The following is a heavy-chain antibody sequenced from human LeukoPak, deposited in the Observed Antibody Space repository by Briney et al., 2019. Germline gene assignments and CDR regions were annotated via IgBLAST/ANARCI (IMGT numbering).Heavy chain of an antibody. V-gene: IGHV3-7*01. CDR2: IKQDGSEK. J-gene: IGHJ4*02. CDR1: GFTFSNYW. CDR3: ARSWNPGNFDY. D-gene: IGHD1-1*01. Sequence: GGSLRLSCAASGFTFSNYWMNWVRQAPGKGLEWVANIKQDGSEKYYVDSVKGRFTVSRDNTKNSLYLQMNSLRAEDTAVYYCARSWNPGNFDYWGQGTLVTVSS.